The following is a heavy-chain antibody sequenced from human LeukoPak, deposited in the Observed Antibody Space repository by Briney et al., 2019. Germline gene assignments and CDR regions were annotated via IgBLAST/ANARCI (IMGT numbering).Heavy chain of an antibody. V-gene: IGHV1-18*01. Sequence: ASVKVSCKASGYTLTNYNISWVRQAPGQGLEWMGWINTYKGDTLYAQKLQGRVTMTADTSTNTAYMELRSLRFDDTAVYYCAREFGHCYGDNCFHFFDTWRQGFRVTVSS. CDR1: GYTLTNYN. J-gene: IGHJ4*02. CDR2: INTYKGDT. D-gene: IGHD4-23*01. CDR3: AREFGHCYGDNCFHFFDT.